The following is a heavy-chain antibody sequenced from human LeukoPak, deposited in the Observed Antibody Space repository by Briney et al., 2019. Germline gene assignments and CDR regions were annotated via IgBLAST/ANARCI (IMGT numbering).Heavy chain of an antibody. CDR3: ASGMGRGGQFDY. Sequence: SETLSLACAVSGGSISSGGYSWGWLRQPPGKGLEGNGYIYHSGSTYYNPSLKSRVTISVDRSKNQFSLKQSSVTAADTAVYSCASGMGRGGQFDYWGQGTLVTVSS. V-gene: IGHV4-30-2*01. D-gene: IGHD3-10*01. CDR1: GGSISSGGYS. J-gene: IGHJ4*02. CDR2: IYHSGST.